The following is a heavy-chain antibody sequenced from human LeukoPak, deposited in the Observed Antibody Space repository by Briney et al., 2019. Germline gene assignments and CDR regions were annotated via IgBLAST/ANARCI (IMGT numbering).Heavy chain of an antibody. J-gene: IGHJ4*02. V-gene: IGHV3-23*01. CDR1: GFTFSSHG. Sequence: GGSLRLSCAASGFTFSSHGMNWVRQAPGKGLEWVSGIGGSGGFITYYADSVKGRFTVSRDNSKNTLYLQMNSLRAEDTAVYYCAKSYYYDSSGYYPVYDYWGQGTLVTVSS. CDR3: AKSYYYDSSGYYPVYDY. D-gene: IGHD3-22*01. CDR2: IGGSGGFIT.